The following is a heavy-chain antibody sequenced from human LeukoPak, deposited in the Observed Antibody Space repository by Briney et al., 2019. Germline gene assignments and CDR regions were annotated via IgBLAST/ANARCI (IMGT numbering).Heavy chain of an antibody. Sequence: GGSLRLSCSASGFTFSSYAMHWVRQVPGKGLEYVSAISSNGGSTYHADSVKGRFTISRDNSKNTLYLQMSSLRGEDTAVYYCVKSPHDFWSGFVDYWGQGTLVTVSS. CDR1: GFTFSSYA. CDR3: VKSPHDFWSGFVDY. V-gene: IGHV3-64D*09. D-gene: IGHD3-3*01. CDR2: ISSNGGST. J-gene: IGHJ4*02.